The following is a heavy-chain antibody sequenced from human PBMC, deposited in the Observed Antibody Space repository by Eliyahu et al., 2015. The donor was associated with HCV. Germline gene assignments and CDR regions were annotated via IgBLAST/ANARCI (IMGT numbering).Heavy chain of an antibody. V-gene: IGHV2-5*02. CDR2: TYWDDDE. J-gene: IGHJ4*02. D-gene: IGHD5-12*01. CDR1: GFSLKTSEVX. Sequence: QITLKESGPTLAKPTQTLTLTCTVXGFSLKTSEVXVGXIRXSPGKALEWLALTYWDDDERYSPSLRNRLTVTKDTSKNQVVLTMTSVAPADTATYYCVHGPNSGYDCPFDFWGPGILVTVSS. CDR3: VHGPNSGYDCPFDF.